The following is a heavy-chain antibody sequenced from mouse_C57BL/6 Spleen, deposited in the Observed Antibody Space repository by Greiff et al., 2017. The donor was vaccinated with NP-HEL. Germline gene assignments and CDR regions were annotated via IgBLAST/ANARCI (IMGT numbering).Heavy chain of an antibody. CDR3: AHQATDYYAMDY. CDR1: GFNITNTY. J-gene: IGHJ4*01. V-gene: IGHV14-3*01. CDR2: IDPANGNT. Sequence: EVQLKQSVAELVRPGASVKLSCTASGFNITNTYMHWVKQRPEQGLEWIGRIDPANGNTKYAPKFQGKATITADTSSNTDYLQLSSLTSEETAIYYWAHQATDYYAMDYWGQGTSVTVSS. D-gene: IGHD3-2*02.